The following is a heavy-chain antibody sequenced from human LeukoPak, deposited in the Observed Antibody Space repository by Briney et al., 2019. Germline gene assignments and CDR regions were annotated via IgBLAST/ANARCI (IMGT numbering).Heavy chain of an antibody. D-gene: IGHD6-13*01. CDR2: ISAYNGNT. CDR1: GYTFTIYG. CDR3: ARDGFAAAGSPIDY. Sequence: ASVTVSCKASGYTFTIYGISWVRQAPGQGLEWMGWISAYNGNTNYAQKLQGRVTMTTDTSTSTAYMELRSLRSDDTAVYYCARDGFAAAGSPIDYWGQGTLVTVSS. V-gene: IGHV1-18*01. J-gene: IGHJ4*02.